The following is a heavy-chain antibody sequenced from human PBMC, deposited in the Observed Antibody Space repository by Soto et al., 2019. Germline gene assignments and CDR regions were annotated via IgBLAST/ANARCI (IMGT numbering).Heavy chain of an antibody. CDR1: GYTFTNYA. D-gene: IGHD3-16*01. J-gene: IGHJ4*02. V-gene: IGHV1-18*01. CDR2: IGAYNGNT. CDR3: ARVVTGGLNDY. Sequence: QVQLVQSGAEVKKPGASVKVSCKASGYTFTNYAITWVRQAPGQGLEWMGWIGAYNGNTNYPHNIQGRVTMTTDTSTSTAYMELTSLRSDDTAVYFCARVVTGGLNDYWGQGTLVTVSS.